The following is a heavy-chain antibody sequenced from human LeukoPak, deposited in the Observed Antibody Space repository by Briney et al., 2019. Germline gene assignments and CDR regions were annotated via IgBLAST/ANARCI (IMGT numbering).Heavy chain of an antibody. Sequence: SETLSLTCTVSGDSISSSNSYWGWIRQPPGKGLEWIGSIYYSGNTYYNASLKSRVTISVDTSKNQFSLKLTSVTAADTAVYYCARDSIWRWEAIGMDVWGKGTTVTVSS. V-gene: IGHV4-39*02. J-gene: IGHJ6*04. CDR1: GDSISSSNSY. D-gene: IGHD1-26*01. CDR2: IYYSGNT. CDR3: ARDSIWRWEAIGMDV.